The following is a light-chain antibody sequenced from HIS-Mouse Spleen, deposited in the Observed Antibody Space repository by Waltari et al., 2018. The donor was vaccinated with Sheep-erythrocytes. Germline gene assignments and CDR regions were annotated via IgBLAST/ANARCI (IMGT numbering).Light chain of an antibody. CDR3: CSYAGSYNHV. V-gene: IGLV2-11*01. Sequence: QSALTQPRSVSGSPGQSVTISCTGTSSDVGGYNYVSWYQPHPGNAPKRLIYDVSKRPSGVPDRVSGSKSGNTASLTISGLQAEDEADYYCCSYAGSYNHVFATGTKVTVL. J-gene: IGLJ1*01. CDR1: SSDVGGYNY. CDR2: DVS.